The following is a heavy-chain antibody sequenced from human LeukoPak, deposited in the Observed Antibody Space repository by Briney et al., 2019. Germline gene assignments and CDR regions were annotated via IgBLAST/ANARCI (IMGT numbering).Heavy chain of an antibody. V-gene: IGHV3-48*03. Sequence: GGSLRLSCAASGFTFSGYVMNWVRQAPGKGLEWVSYISKAATTIYYADSVRGRFTISRDNAKNSLYLQMNSLGAEDTAVYYCARDRGGGDIIFDYWGQGTLVTVSS. CDR3: ARDRGGGDIIFDY. D-gene: IGHD2-21*01. CDR2: ISKAATTI. CDR1: GFTFSGYV. J-gene: IGHJ4*02.